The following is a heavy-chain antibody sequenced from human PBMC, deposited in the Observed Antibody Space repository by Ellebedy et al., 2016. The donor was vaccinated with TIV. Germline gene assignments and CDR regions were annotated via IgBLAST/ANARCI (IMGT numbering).Heavy chain of an antibody. CDR1: GYTFTGYY. V-gene: IGHV1-2*02. CDR2: INPNRGAT. CDR3: ARGSLPSIGTAGANY. J-gene: IGHJ4*02. Sequence: AASVKVSCKASGYTFTGYYMHWVRQAPGQGPEWMGWINPNRGATNYAQKFQGRVTMTRDTSISTAYMELSRLRSDDTAMYYCARGSLPSIGTAGANYWGQGTLVTVSS. D-gene: IGHD6-13*01.